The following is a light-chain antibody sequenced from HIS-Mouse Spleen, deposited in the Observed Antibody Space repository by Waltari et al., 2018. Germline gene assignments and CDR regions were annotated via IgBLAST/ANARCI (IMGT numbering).Light chain of an antibody. CDR2: EGS. CDR3: CSYAGSSTNWV. J-gene: IGLJ3*02. V-gene: IGLV2-23*01. CDR1: SSDVGSYNL. Sequence: QSALPQPASVSGSPGQSITISCTGTSSDVGSYNLVSWYQQHPGKAPKLMIYEGSKRPSGVSNRFSGSKSGNTASLTISGLQAEDEADYYCCSYAGSSTNWVFGGGTKLTVL.